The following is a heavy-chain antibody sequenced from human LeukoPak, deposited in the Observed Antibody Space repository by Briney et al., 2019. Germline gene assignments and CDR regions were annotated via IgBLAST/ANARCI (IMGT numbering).Heavy chain of an antibody. V-gene: IGHV4-59*01. CDR2: IYYSGST. J-gene: IGHJ3*02. Sequence: SETLSLTCTVSGGSISSYYWSWIRQPPGKGLEWIGCIYYSGSTNYNPSLKSRVTISVDTSKNQFSLKLSSVTAADTAVYYCARAVSTKYYYDSSGYYFLRAFDIWGQGTMVTVSS. CDR1: GGSISSYY. CDR3: ARAVSTKYYYDSSGYYFLRAFDI. D-gene: IGHD3-22*01.